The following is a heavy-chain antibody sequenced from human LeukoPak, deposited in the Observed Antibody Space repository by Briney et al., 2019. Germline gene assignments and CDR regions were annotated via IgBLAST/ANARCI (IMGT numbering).Heavy chain of an antibody. CDR3: ARARSTGYYVADY. V-gene: IGHV3-48*03. J-gene: IGHJ4*02. CDR1: GFTFSIYE. CDR2: ISSSGSTI. D-gene: IGHD3-9*01. Sequence: GGSLRLSCAASGFTFSIYEMNWVRQAPGKGLEWVSYISSSGSTIYYADSVKGRFTISRDNAKNSLYLQMNSLRAEDTALYYCARARSTGYYVADYWGQGTLVTVSS.